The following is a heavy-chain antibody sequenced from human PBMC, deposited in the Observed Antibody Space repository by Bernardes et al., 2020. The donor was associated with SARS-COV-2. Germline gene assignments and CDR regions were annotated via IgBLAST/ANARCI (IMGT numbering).Heavy chain of an antibody. CDR3: ARARYYASGTYSPIDH. V-gene: IGHV3-7*01. J-gene: IGHJ4*02. CDR1: GFTFSSYW. Sequence: GGSLRLSCVISGFTFSSYWMSWVRQAPGTGLEWVANIKEDGIEKYYVDSVKGRFTVSRDNAKNSLYLQMSSLRAEDTAVYYCARARYYASGTYSPIDHWGQGTLVTGSS. CDR2: IKEDGIEK. D-gene: IGHD3-10*01.